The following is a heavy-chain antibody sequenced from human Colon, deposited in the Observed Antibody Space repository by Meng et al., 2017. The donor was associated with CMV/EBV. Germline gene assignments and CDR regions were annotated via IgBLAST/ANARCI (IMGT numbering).Heavy chain of an antibody. CDR1: GYPFTIHY. CDR2: MNPNSGDT. V-gene: IGHV1-2*02. Sequence: ASVKVSCKTSGYPFTIHYIHWVRQAPGRGLEWMGWMNPNSGDTNYAQKFQDRVEMTRDTTVNTAYLDLTSLRSADTAVYYCATLSIYDSTISDFWGQETLVTVSS. D-gene: IGHD5/OR15-5a*01. CDR3: ATLSIYDSTISDF. J-gene: IGHJ4*02.